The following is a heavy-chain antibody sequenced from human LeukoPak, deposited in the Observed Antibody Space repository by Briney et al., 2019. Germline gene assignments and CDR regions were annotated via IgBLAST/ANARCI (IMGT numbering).Heavy chain of an antibody. J-gene: IGHJ6*02. V-gene: IGHV3-23*01. Sequence: GGSLRLSCAASGFTFSNAWMSWVRQAPGKGLEWVSGIGGSGGRTYYADSVQGRFTISRDNSKNTVDLQMNSLRAEDTAIYYCAKGRIAVAHYYGMDVWGQGTTVTVSS. CDR2: IGGSGGRT. CDR3: AKGRIAVAHYYGMDV. CDR1: GFTFSNAW. D-gene: IGHD6-19*01.